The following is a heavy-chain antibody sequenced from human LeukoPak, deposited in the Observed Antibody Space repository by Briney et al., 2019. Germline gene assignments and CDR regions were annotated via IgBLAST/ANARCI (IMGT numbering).Heavy chain of an antibody. CDR1: GFTYSHSG. J-gene: IGHJ4*02. Sequence: PGRSLRLSCAASGFTYSHSGMHWVRQAPGKGLEWVAVIWSDATEKYYGDAVKDRFTISRDNSRNTLYLQMNSLRVEDTAVYYCAKGAQRSFAYSNSLEYWGQETLVTVSS. CDR2: IWSDATEK. V-gene: IGHV3-33*06. D-gene: IGHD4-11*01. CDR3: AKGAQRSFAYSNSLEY.